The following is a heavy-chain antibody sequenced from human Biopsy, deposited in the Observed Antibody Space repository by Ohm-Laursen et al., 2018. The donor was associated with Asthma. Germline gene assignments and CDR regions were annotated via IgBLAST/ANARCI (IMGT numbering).Heavy chain of an antibody. J-gene: IGHJ4*02. CDR2: ISYDGSNK. CDR3: ASQSSGPDFWSGYYYFDY. D-gene: IGHD3-3*01. Sequence: SLRLSCAASGSTFSSYGMHWVRQAPGKGLEWVAVISYDGSNKYYADSVKGRFTISRDNSKNTLYLQMNSLRAEDTAVYYCASQSSGPDFWSGYYYFDYWGQGTLVNVSS. CDR1: GSTFSSYG. V-gene: IGHV3-30*03.